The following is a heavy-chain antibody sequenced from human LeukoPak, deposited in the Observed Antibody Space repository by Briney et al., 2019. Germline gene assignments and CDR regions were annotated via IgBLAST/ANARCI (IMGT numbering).Heavy chain of an antibody. V-gene: IGHV4-34*01. CDR3: ARCGGDCRN. D-gene: IGHD2-21*02. CDR1: GGSFSGYY. CDR2: INHSGST. Sequence: PSETLSLTCAVYGGSFSGYYWSWIRQPPGKGLEWIGEINHSGSTNYNPSLKGRVTISVDTSKNQFSLKLSSVTAADTAVYYCARCGGDCRNWGQGTLVTVSS. J-gene: IGHJ4*02.